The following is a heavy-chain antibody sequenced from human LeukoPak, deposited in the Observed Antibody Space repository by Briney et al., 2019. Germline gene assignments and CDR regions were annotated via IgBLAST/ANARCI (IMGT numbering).Heavy chain of an antibody. Sequence: GGSPRLSCAASGFAFSSYSMNWVRQAPGKGLEWVSSISSSSSYIYYADSVKGRFTISRDNAKNSLYLQMNSLRAEDTAVYYCARAEYYYDSSGYHQDPFDYWGQGTLVTVSS. J-gene: IGHJ4*02. CDR3: ARAEYYYDSSGYHQDPFDY. V-gene: IGHV3-21*01. CDR1: GFAFSSYS. D-gene: IGHD3-22*01. CDR2: ISSSSSYI.